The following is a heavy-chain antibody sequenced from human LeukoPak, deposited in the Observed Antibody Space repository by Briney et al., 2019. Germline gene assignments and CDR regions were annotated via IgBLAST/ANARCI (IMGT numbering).Heavy chain of an antibody. D-gene: IGHD2-2*01. V-gene: IGHV3-23*01. Sequence: GGSLRLSCAASGFTFSSYAMRWVRQAPGKGLEWVSAISGSGGSTYYADSVKGRFTISRDNSKNTLYLQMNSLRAEDTAVYYCAKVLASGNVVVPAATTFDYWGQGTLVTVSS. J-gene: IGHJ4*02. CDR1: GFTFSSYA. CDR2: ISGSGGST. CDR3: AKVLASGNVVVPAATTFDY.